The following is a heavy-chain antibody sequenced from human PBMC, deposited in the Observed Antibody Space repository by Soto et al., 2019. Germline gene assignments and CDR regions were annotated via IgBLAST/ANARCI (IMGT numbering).Heavy chain of an antibody. Sequence: GGSLRLSCAASGFTFSSYAMHWVRQAPGKGLEYVSAISSNGGSTYYANSVKGRFTISRDNSKNTLYLQMGSLRAEDMAVYYCARGAVMVYSTPTPNFDYWGQGTLVTVSS. J-gene: IGHJ4*02. V-gene: IGHV3-64*01. CDR1: GFTFSSYA. CDR3: ARGAVMVYSTPTPNFDY. D-gene: IGHD2-8*01. CDR2: ISSNGGST.